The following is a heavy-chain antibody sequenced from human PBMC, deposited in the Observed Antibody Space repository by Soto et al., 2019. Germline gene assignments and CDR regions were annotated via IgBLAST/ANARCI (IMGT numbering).Heavy chain of an antibody. CDR1: GFTFSSYW. Sequence: GSLRLSCAASGFTFSSYWMHWVRQAPGKGLVWVSRINSDGSSTSYADSVKGRFTISRDNAKNTLYLQMNSLRAEDTAVYYCARDRSPGSIRGVIRQTDFDYWGQGALVTVSS. CDR3: ARDRSPGSIRGVIRQTDFDY. J-gene: IGHJ4*02. V-gene: IGHV3-74*01. CDR2: INSDGSST. D-gene: IGHD3-10*01.